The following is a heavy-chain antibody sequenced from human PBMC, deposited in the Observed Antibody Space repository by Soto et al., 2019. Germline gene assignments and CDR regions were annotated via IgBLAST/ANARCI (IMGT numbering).Heavy chain of an antibody. CDR3: ARDRAYYYDSSGYKRQTSYYNGMDV. Sequence: GSLRLSCATSGFTFSRYGMHWVRQAPGRGLEWLAVISYDGTDRYYADSVKGRFTISRDNSRNTLYLQMNSLGVEDRAVYYCARDRAYYYDSSGYKRQTSYYNGMDVWGQGTTVTVSS. J-gene: IGHJ6*02. V-gene: IGHV3-30*03. CDR2: ISYDGTDR. D-gene: IGHD3-22*01. CDR1: GFTFSRYG.